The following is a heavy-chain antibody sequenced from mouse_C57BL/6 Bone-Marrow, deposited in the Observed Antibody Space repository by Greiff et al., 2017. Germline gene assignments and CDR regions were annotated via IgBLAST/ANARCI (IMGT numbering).Heavy chain of an antibody. J-gene: IGHJ4*01. V-gene: IGHV5-9*01. CDR3: ARGTTVVATDYAMDY. CDR1: GFTFSSYT. D-gene: IGHD1-1*01. CDR2: ISGGGGNT. Sequence: DVHLVESGGGLVKPGGSLKLSCAASGFTFSSYTMSWVRQTPEKRLEWVATISGGGGNTYYPDSVKGRFTISRDNAKNTLYLQMSSLRSEDTALYYCARGTTVVATDYAMDYWGQGTSVTVSS.